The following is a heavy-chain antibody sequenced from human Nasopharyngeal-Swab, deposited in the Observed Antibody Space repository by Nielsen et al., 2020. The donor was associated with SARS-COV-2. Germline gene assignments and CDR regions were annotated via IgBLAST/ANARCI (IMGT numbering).Heavy chain of an antibody. CDR2: ISSSSSYT. V-gene: IGHV3-21*01. J-gene: IGHJ6*02. CDR3: AKDRYSGSGSYKYYYFYYGMDV. Sequence: GGSLRLSCTASGFPFSNYFMNWVRQAPGKGLEWVSSISSSSSYTYYGDSMKGRFTISRDNARNALHLQLNSLRAEDTAIYYCAKDRYSGSGSYKYYYFYYGMDVWGQGTTVTVSS. D-gene: IGHD3-10*01. CDR1: GFPFSNYF.